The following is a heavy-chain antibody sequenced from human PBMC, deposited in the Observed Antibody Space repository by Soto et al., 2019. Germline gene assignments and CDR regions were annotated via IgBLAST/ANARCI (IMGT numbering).Heavy chain of an antibody. CDR3: ARDDTESANFDY. CDR2: IWYDGSNK. D-gene: IGHD3-3*01. Sequence: QVQLVESGGGVVQPGRSLRLSCAASGFTFSSYGMHWVRQAPGKGLEWVAVIWYDGSNKYYADSVKGRFTISRDNSKNTLYLQMNSLRAEDTAVYYCARDDTESANFDYWGQGTLVTVSS. J-gene: IGHJ4*02. CDR1: GFTFSSYG. V-gene: IGHV3-33*01.